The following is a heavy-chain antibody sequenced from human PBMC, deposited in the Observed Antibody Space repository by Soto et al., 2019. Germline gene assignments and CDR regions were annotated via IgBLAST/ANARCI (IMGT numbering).Heavy chain of an antibody. CDR1: GGSISSSSYY. Sequence: SETLSLTCTVSGGSISSSSYYWGWIRQPPGKGLEWIGGIYYSGSTYYNPSLKSRVTISVDTSKNQFSLKLSSVTAADTAVYYCARARMYSSSCFDYWGQGTLVTVSS. J-gene: IGHJ4*02. CDR2: IYYSGST. V-gene: IGHV4-39*01. D-gene: IGHD6-6*01. CDR3: ARARMYSSSCFDY.